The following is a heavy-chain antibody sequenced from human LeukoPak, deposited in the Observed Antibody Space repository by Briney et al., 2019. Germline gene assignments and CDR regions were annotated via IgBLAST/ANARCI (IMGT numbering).Heavy chain of an antibody. CDR3: AKGLSGRGSYYFGY. J-gene: IGHJ4*02. V-gene: IGHV3-23*01. CDR1: GFTFSSYD. Sequence: GGSRRLSCAASGFTFSSYDMSWVRQAPGKGLEWVSSISGSGGSTHYADSVKGRFTISRDKSKNTLYLQMSSPRAEDTAVYYCAKGLSGRGSYYFGYWGQGTLVTVSS. CDR2: ISGSGGST. D-gene: IGHD1-26*01.